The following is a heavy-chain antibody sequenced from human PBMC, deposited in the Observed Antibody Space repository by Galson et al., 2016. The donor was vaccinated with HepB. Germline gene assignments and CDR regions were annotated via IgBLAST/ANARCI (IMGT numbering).Heavy chain of an antibody. J-gene: IGHJ5*02. D-gene: IGHD1-26*01. V-gene: IGHV4-31*03. CDR2: IYDTGRT. Sequence: TLSLTCTVSGGSLSDGDFFWTWVRQQPGKGLEWIGYIYDTGRTYFNPSLKSRVAISLDTSKNQFSLNLKSVTAADTAIYYCARDWDHQGGGWLDPWGQGTLVVVSS. CDR1: GGSLSDGDFF. CDR3: ARDWDHQGGGWLDP.